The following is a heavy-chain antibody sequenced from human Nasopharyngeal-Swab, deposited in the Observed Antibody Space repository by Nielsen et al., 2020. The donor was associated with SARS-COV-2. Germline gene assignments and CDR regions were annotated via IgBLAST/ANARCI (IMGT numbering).Heavy chain of an antibody. D-gene: IGHD6-19*01. J-gene: IGHJ3*02. CDR3: ARDQCSGWFDAFDI. CDR2: IYYSGST. Sequence: WIRQPPGKGLEWIGYIYYSGSTNYNPSLKSRVTISVDTSKNQFSLKLSSVTAADTAVYYCARDQCSGWFDAFDIWGQGTMVTVSS. V-gene: IGHV4-59*01.